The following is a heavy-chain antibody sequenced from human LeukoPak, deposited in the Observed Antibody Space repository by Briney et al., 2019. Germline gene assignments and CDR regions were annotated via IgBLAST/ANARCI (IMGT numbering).Heavy chain of an antibody. J-gene: IGHJ6*02. CDR2: XXXXNGNT. D-gene: IGHD2-2*01. CDR1: GYTFTSYA. Sequence: ASVKVSCKASGYTFTSYAMHWVRQAPGQRLEWXXXXXXXNGNTKYSQKFQGRVTNTRDTSASTAYMELSSLRSEDTAVYYCARKYCSSTSCQTYYYYGMDVWGQGTTVTVSS. V-gene: IGHV1-3*01. CDR3: ARKYCSSTSCQTYYYYGMDV.